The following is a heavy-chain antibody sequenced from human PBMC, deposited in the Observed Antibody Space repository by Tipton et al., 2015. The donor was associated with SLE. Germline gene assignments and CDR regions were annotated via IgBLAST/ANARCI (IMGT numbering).Heavy chain of an antibody. CDR1: GGSLSGYY. Sequence: TLSLTCAVYGGSLSGYYWSWIRQPPGKGPEWIGESHQSGSTNYHPSFKSRVTISVDTSKNQFSLKLSSVTAADTAVYYCARADLNWNYFDYWGQGTLVTVSS. J-gene: IGHJ4*02. CDR3: ARADLNWNYFDY. CDR2: SHQSGST. D-gene: IGHD1-1*01. V-gene: IGHV4-34*01.